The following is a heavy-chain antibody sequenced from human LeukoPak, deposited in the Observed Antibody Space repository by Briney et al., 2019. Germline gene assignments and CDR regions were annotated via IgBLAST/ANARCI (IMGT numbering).Heavy chain of an antibody. J-gene: IGHJ3*01. D-gene: IGHD2-15*01. V-gene: IGHV3-11*01. Sequence: PGGSLRLSCAASGFSFSDYYMSRIRQTPGKGLEWVSYISNSGETMFYADSVKGRFTISRDNAKNSVYLQVNRLRAEDTAVYFCARVVYCSGGSCHIFAFDVWGQGTMVTVSS. CDR2: ISNSGETM. CDR3: ARVVYCSGGSCHIFAFDV. CDR1: GFSFSDYY.